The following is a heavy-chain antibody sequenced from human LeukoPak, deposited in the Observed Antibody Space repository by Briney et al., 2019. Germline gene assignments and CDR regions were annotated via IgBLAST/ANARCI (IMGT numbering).Heavy chain of an antibody. V-gene: IGHV4-34*01. J-gene: IGHJ6*03. CDR2: INHSGST. D-gene: IGHD5-24*01. CDR3: ARGPASKRWLHRIYMDV. CDR1: GGSFSGYY. Sequence: SETLSLTCAFYGGSFSGYYWSWIRQPPGKGLEWIGEINHSGSTNYNPSLKSRVTISVDTSKNQFSLKLSSVTAADTAVYYCARGPASKRWLHRIYMDVWGKGTTVTVSS.